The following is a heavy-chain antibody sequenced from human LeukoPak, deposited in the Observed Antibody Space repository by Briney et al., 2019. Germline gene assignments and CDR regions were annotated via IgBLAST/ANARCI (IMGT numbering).Heavy chain of an antibody. D-gene: IGHD5-12*01. CDR1: GFTFSSYW. CDR3: ARDEIVATTKANYYYYMDV. CDR2: IRLDGSEK. J-gene: IGHJ6*03. V-gene: IGHV3-7*01. Sequence: GGSLRLSCAASGFTFSSYWMSWVRQAPGKGLEWVATIRLDGSEKYYVDSVKGRFTISRDNAKNSLYLQMNSLRAEDTAVYYCARDEIVATTKANYYYYMDVWGKGTTVTISS.